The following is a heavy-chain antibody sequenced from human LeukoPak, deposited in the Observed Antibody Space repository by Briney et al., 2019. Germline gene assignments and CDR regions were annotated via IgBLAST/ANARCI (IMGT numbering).Heavy chain of an antibody. CDR1: GGSFSGYY. D-gene: IGHD2-8*01. J-gene: IGHJ5*02. Sequence: PSETLSLICAVYGGSFSGYYWSWIRQPPGKGLEWIGEINHSGSTNYNTSLKSLVTISLDTSKNQFSLKLSSVTAADTAVYYCARLRYCTNGVCPWGQGTLVTVSS. CDR2: INHSGST. CDR3: ARLRYCTNGVCP. V-gene: IGHV4-34*01.